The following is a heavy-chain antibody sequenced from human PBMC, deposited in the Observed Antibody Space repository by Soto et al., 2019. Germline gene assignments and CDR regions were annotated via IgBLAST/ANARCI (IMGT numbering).Heavy chain of an antibody. CDR1: GFTFSRYG. Sequence: QVQLVESGGGVVQPGRSLRLSCAASGFTFSRYGMHWVRQAPGKGLEWVAVISYDGSNKYYADSVKGRFTISRDNSKNTLYLQMNSLRAEDTAVYYCAKDQLRGVRGVITYYCGMDVWGQGTTVTVSS. CDR3: AKDQLRGVRGVITYYCGMDV. V-gene: IGHV3-30*18. CDR2: ISYDGSNK. J-gene: IGHJ6*02. D-gene: IGHD3-10*01.